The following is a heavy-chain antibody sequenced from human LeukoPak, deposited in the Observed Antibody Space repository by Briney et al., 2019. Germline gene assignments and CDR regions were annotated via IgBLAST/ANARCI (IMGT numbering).Heavy chain of an antibody. D-gene: IGHD1-26*01. J-gene: IGHJ4*02. Sequence: GGSLRLSCAASGFTFSSYSMNWVRQAPGKGLEWVSYISSSSSTIYYADSVKGRFTISRDNAKNALYLQMNPLRAEHTAVYYCAREAPRGSYQFDYWGQGTLVTVSS. CDR2: ISSSSSTI. CDR1: GFTFSSYS. CDR3: AREAPRGSYQFDY. V-gene: IGHV3-48*01.